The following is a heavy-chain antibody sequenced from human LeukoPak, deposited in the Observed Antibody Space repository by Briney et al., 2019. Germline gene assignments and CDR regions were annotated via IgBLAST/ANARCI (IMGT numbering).Heavy chain of an antibody. V-gene: IGHV3-48*02. CDR2: ISSSSSTV. CDR3: ARDRDYAFDI. J-gene: IGHJ3*02. CDR1: GFIFSDYS. Sequence: GGSLRLSCVASGFIFSDYSMNWVRQAPGKGLEWVSYISSSSSTVLYADSMKGRLTISRDNAKNSLYLQMNSLRDEDTAVYYCARDRDYAFDIWGQGTMVTVSS.